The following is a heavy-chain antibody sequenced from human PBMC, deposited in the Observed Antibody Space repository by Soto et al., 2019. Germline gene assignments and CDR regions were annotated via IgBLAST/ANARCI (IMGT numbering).Heavy chain of an antibody. CDR2: FDPEDGET. V-gene: IGHV1-24*01. J-gene: IGHJ4*02. CDR1: GYTLTELS. CDR3: ATASAAHMAFDY. Sequence: ASVKVSCKVSGYTLTELSMHWVRQVPGKGLEWMGGFDPEDGETIYAQKFQGRVTMTEDTSTDTAYMELSSLRSEDTAVYYCATASAAHMAFDYWGQGTLVTVSS. D-gene: IGHD2-2*01.